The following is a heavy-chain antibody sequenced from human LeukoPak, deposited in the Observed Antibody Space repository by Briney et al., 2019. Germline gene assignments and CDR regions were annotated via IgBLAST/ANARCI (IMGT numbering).Heavy chain of an antibody. CDR3: ARVVKTDYYDSRGYPDY. V-gene: IGHV4-59*01. CDR2: IYHTGST. J-gene: IGHJ4*02. D-gene: IGHD3-22*01. CDR1: GGSISSYY. Sequence: SETLSLTCTVSGGSISSYYWSWIRQPPGKGLEWIGYIYHTGSTIHNPSLKSRVTISVDTSKNQFSLKLSSVTAADTAVYYCARVVKTDYYDSRGYPDYWGQGTLVTVSS.